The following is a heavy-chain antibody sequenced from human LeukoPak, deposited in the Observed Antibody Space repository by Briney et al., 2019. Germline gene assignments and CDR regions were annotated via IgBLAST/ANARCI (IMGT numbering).Heavy chain of an antibody. CDR2: INHSGST. Sequence: PSETLSLTCAVYGGSFSGYYWSWIRQPPGKGLEWIGEINHSGSTNYNPSLKSRVTISVDTSKNQFSLKLSSVTAADTAVYYCARGANSSGNPRDAFDIWGQGTMVTVSS. CDR1: GGSFSGYY. CDR3: ARGANSSGNPRDAFDI. J-gene: IGHJ3*02. V-gene: IGHV4-34*01. D-gene: IGHD3-22*01.